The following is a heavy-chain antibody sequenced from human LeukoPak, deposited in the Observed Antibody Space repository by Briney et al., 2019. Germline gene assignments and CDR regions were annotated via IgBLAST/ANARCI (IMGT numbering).Heavy chain of an antibody. V-gene: IGHV3-33*06. J-gene: IGHJ4*02. D-gene: IGHD2-21*02. CDR3: AKEAGGDRPVDY. CDR1: GFTFSSYG. CDR2: IWYDGSNK. Sequence: SGGSLRLSCAASGFTFSSYGMHWVRQAPGKGLEWVAVIWYDGSNKYYADSVKGRFTISRDNSKNTLYLQMNSLRAEDTAVYYCAKEAGGDRPVDYWGQGTLVTVSS.